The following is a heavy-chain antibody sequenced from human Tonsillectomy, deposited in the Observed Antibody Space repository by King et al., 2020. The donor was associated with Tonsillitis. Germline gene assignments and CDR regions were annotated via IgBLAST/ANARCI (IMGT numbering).Heavy chain of an antibody. D-gene: IGHD3-16*01. CDR1: GYTFTTYG. Sequence: QLVQSGTEVKKPGASVKVSCKASGYTFTTYGINWVRQAPGKGLEWMGLISGKNDKTNYEQKLKGRVTMTTDTSTRTGYMELRSLRSDDTAVYYCARDRLGDPGGDYWGEGTLVTASP. J-gene: IGHJ4*02. CDR3: ARDRLGDPGGDY. CDR2: ISGKNDKT. V-gene: IGHV1-18*04.